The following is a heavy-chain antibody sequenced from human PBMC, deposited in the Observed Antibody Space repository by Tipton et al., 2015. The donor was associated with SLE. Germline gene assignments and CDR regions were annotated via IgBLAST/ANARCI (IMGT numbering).Heavy chain of an antibody. CDR2: VFHLGAA. D-gene: IGHD3-3*01. J-gene: IGHJ5*02. Sequence: TLSLTCTVSNGSINAYYWSWVRQTPGKGLEYIGHVFHLGAANYSPSLKSRVAMSVDSSKSQFSLRPRSVTAADTALYYCARDLPRYHDFGSWFDPWGQGSLVTVSS. V-gene: IGHV4-4*07. CDR3: ARDLPRYHDFGSWFDP. CDR1: NGSINAYY.